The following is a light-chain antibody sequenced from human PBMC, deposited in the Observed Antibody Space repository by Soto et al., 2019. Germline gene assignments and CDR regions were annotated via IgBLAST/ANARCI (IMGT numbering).Light chain of an antibody. J-gene: IGKJ4*01. CDR2: DVS. V-gene: IGKV3-20*01. CDR1: QSVKNNY. CDR3: QQYGSTPLT. Sequence: EIVLKQSPDTLSLSPEERATLSCRASQSVKNNYLAWYQQKPGQPPRFLIYDVSSRATGIPDRFSGSGSGTDFTLTISRLEPEDFAVYYCQQYGSTPLTFGGGTKVDIK.